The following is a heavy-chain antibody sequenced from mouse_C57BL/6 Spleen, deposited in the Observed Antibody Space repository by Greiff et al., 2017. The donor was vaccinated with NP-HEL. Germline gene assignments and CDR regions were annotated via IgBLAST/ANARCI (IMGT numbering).Heavy chain of an antibody. J-gene: IGHJ1*03. CDR1: GFTFSSYA. Sequence: EVKLVESGEGLVKPGGSLKLSCAASGFTFSSYAMSWVRQTPEKRLEWVAYISSGGDYIYYADTVKGRFTISRDNARNTLYLQMSSLKSEDTAMYYCTRDRVEGWYFDVWGTGTTVTVSS. CDR2: ISSGGDYI. D-gene: IGHD1-1*01. CDR3: TRDRVEGWYFDV. V-gene: IGHV5-9-1*02.